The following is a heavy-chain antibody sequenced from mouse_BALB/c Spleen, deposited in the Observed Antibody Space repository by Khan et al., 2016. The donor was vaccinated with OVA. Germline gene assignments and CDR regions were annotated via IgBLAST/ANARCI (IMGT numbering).Heavy chain of an antibody. Sequence: QLEESGPCLVKPSQPLSLTCTVTGYSITSGYGWIWLRQFPGNKLEWLGYISYSGSTKYNPSLKSRIYITRDTSKNQFFLPLISVTTEDTATYDCARTARIKYWGQGTTLTVSS. D-gene: IGHD1-2*01. J-gene: IGHJ2*01. V-gene: IGHV3-1*02. CDR2: ISYSGST. CDR1: GYSITSGYG. CDR3: ARTARIKY.